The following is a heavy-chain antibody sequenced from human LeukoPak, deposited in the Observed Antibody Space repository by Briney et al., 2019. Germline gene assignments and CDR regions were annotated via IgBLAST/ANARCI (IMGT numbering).Heavy chain of an antibody. J-gene: IGHJ4*02. V-gene: IGHV3-74*01. CDR3: AREKLYYYDSSGEGYFDY. CDR1: GFSFSSHW. CDR2: ISDDGSYT. Sequence: GGSLRLSCAASGFSFSSHWVHWVRQAPGKGLVWVSRISDDGSYTSNVDSVKGRFTISRDNVNNMLYLHMNSLRAEDTAVYYCAREKLYYYDSSGEGYFDYWGQGTLVTVSS. D-gene: IGHD3-22*01.